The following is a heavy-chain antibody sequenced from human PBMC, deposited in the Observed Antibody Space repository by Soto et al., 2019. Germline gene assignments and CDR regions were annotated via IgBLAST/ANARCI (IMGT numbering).Heavy chain of an antibody. J-gene: IGHJ4*02. CDR3: ARGASFGQ. CDR2: INYSGSS. Sequence: PSETLSLTCTVSGDSISTYYWNWIRQPPGKGLEWIGYINYSGSSNCNPSLKSRVTISVDTSKNQFSLNLSSVTAADTAVYYCARGASFGQWGQGTLVTV. V-gene: IGHV4-59*01. D-gene: IGHD3-10*01. CDR1: GDSISTYY.